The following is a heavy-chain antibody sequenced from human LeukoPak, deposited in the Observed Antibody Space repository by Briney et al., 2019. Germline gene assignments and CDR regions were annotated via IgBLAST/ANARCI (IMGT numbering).Heavy chain of an antibody. CDR1: GFTFSSYW. V-gene: IGHV3-7*01. J-gene: IGHJ4*02. Sequence: GGSLRLSCAASGFTFSSYWMSWVRQAPGKGLEWVANIKQDGSEKHYVDSVKGRFTISRDNAKNSLYLQMNSLRAEGTAVYYCARVPTQDYYDSSGYSDYWGQGTLVTVSS. D-gene: IGHD3-22*01. CDR3: ARVPTQDYYDSSGYSDY. CDR2: IKQDGSEK.